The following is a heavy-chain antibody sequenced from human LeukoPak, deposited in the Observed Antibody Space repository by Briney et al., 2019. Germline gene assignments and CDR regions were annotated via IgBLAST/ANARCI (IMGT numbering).Heavy chain of an antibody. CDR2: MKLDGSEE. J-gene: IGHJ5*02. CDR1: GFTFRSYC. Sequence: TGGSLRLSCAASGFTFRSYCMSWVRQAPGKGLEWVANMKLDGSEEYYVDSVKGRFTISSDNAKNSLYLQMNSLRVDDTAVYYCARWARYCSSGSFYSWFDPWGQGTLVTVSS. V-gene: IGHV3-7*01. D-gene: IGHD2-15*01. CDR3: ARWARYCSSGSFYSWFDP.